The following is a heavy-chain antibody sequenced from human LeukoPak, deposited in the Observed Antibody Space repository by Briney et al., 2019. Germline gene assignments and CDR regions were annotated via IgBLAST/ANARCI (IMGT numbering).Heavy chain of an antibody. CDR1: GFFFNSYW. J-gene: IGHJ4*02. V-gene: IGHV3-7*01. CDR3: VRGRDGSY. CDR2: IKYDDSEK. Sequence: GGSLRLSCATFGFFFNSYWMTWVRQAPGKGLEWVANIKYDDSEKYLVESVKGRFTISRDNAQNSLFLQMDSLRVEDTAVYYCVRGRDGSYWGRGTQVTVSS. D-gene: IGHD5-24*01.